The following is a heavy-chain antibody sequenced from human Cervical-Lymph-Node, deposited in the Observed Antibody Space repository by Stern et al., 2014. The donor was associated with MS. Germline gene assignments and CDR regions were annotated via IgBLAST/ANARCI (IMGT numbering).Heavy chain of an antibody. CDR3: ARATATGGSYRLDL. CDR2: IWYDGRNQ. D-gene: IGHD1-26*01. J-gene: IGHJ3*01. V-gene: IGHV3-30*04. CDR1: GFTFRSYS. Sequence: VQLEESGGGVVQPGRSLNLSCTASGFTFRSYSMHWVRQAPGKGLEWQALIWYDGRNQFYAESVKGRFSISRDNTRNTLFLQMDSVRAEDTAVYYCARATATGGSYRLDLWGQGTLVTVSS.